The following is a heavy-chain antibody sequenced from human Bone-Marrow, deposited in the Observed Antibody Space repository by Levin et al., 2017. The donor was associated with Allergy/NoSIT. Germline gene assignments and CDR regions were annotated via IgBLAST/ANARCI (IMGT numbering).Heavy chain of an antibody. J-gene: IGHJ4*02. CDR1: GFIFDDYA. D-gene: IGHD6-19*01. CDR2: TRSKTYGETT. Sequence: SCAASGFIFDDYAIYWVRQAPGKGLEWVGLTRSKTYGETTEYSASVKGRFTISRDASKTIVYMQMNSLKTEDTAIYFCVRDGTSGSYSFGDYWGQGTRVIVSS. CDR3: VRDGTSGSYSFGDY. V-gene: IGHV3-49*04.